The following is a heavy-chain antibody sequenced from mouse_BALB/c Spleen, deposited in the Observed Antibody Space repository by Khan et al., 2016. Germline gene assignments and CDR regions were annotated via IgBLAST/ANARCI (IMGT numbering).Heavy chain of an antibody. CDR1: GFSLTRYG. CDR3: AKYGYGYYAMDY. D-gene: IGHD2-2*01. V-gene: IGHV2-5-1*01. Sequence: QVQLKQSGPSLVQPSQSLSITCTVSGFSLTRYGVHWVRQSPGKGLEWLGVIWRGGSTDYNAAFMSRLSITKDNSKSQGFFKMNSLQADDAAIYYCAKYGYGYYAMDYWGQGTSVTVAS. J-gene: IGHJ4*01. CDR2: IWRGGST.